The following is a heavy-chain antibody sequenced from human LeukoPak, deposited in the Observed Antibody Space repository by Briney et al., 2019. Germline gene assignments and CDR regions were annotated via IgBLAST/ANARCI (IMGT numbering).Heavy chain of an antibody. Sequence: GGSLRLSCAASGFTFSSYWMHWFRQPPGKGLVWVSRINTDGRTTGYADSVRGRFTISRDNAKNTLYLQMNGLRAEDTAVYYCAKDLTWNTADYWGQGTLVTVSS. CDR2: INTDGRTT. CDR1: GFTFSSYW. J-gene: IGHJ4*02. CDR3: AKDLTWNTADY. V-gene: IGHV3-74*01. D-gene: IGHD1/OR15-1a*01.